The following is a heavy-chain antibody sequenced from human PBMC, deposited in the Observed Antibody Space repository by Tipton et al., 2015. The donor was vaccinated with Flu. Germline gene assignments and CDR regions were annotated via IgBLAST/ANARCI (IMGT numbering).Heavy chain of an antibody. J-gene: IGHJ4*02. Sequence: TLSLTCTVSGGSVSSGSYYWGWIRQPPGKGLEWIGYIYYSGSTNYNPSLKSRVTISVDTSKNQFSLKLSSVTAADTAVYYCARGDFWSGYYVDYWSQGTLVTVSS. D-gene: IGHD3-3*01. CDR1: GGSVSSGSYY. CDR2: IYYSGST. CDR3: ARGDFWSGYYVDY. V-gene: IGHV4-61*01.